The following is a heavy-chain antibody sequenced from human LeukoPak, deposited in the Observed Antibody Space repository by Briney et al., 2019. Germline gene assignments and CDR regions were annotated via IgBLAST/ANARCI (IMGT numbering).Heavy chain of an antibody. V-gene: IGHV3-30-3*01. CDR2: ISYDGSNK. Sequence: PGGSLRLSCAASGFTFSNYAIHWVRQAPGKGLEWVAFISYDGSNKHYADSVKGRFTISRDNSKHTLYLQMNSLRPEDTAVYYCARARFGYNRGPFDYWGQGILVTVSS. CDR1: GFTFSNYA. D-gene: IGHD5-24*01. CDR3: ARARFGYNRGPFDY. J-gene: IGHJ4*02.